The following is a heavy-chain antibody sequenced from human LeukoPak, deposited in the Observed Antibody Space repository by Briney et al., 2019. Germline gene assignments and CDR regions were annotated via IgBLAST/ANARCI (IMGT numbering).Heavy chain of an antibody. Sequence: PGGSLSLSCSHSGLNCSGYSKNVVREAPGNRLKWISSISSSSSYIYYADSVKGRFTISRDNAKYSLYLQMNSLRAEDTAVYYCARDLSRVIVAMIAFDYWVQGTVVTVSS. J-gene: IGHJ4*02. CDR1: GLNCSGYS. V-gene: IGHV3-21*01. CDR3: ARDLSRVIVAMIAFDY. D-gene: IGHD5-12*01. CDR2: ISSSSSYI.